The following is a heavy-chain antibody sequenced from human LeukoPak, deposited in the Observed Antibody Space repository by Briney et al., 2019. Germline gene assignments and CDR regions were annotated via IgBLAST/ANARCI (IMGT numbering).Heavy chain of an antibody. J-gene: IGHJ4*02. V-gene: IGHV3-7*01. Sequence: GGSLRLSCSASGFTFSRFWMSWVRQAPGKGLEYVALIKQGGSEIYHMDSVKGRFTISRDDATNTLYLQMNSLRVEDTALYYCARDRESESDSEGDYWGQGTLVTVSS. CDR3: ARDRESESDSEGDY. CDR1: GFTFSRFW. CDR2: IKQGGSEI. D-gene: IGHD4-11*01.